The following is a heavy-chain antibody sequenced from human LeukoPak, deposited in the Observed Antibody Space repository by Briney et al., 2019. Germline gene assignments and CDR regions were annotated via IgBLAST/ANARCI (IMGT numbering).Heavy chain of an antibody. D-gene: IGHD2-21*01. J-gene: IGHJ6*02. CDR3: ASGLYGMDV. Sequence: PGGSLRLSCAASGFTVSSNYMSWVRQAPGKWLEWVSMIYAGGSTYYADSVKGRFTISRDNSKNTLYLQMISLRAEDTAVYYCASGLYGMDVWGQGTTVTVSS. CDR2: IYAGGST. V-gene: IGHV3-66*01. CDR1: GFTVSSNY.